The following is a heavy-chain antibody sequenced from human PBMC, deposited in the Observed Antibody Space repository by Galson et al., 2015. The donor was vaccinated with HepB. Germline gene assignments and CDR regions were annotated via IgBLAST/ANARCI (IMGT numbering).Heavy chain of an antibody. V-gene: IGHV2-70*11. J-gene: IGHJ3*01. Sequence: PALVKPTQTLTLTCSFSGFTLDTRGLCVSWIRQPPGKALEWLARIDWGDDKYYSTSLKTRLSISRGASKNQVVLTMTNMDSVDTATYYCARSRGYCSSTSCYSGAFDVWGQGTMVTVSS. CDR2: IDWGDDK. D-gene: IGHD2-2*01. CDR1: GFTLDTRGLC. CDR3: ARSRGYCSSTSCYSGAFDV.